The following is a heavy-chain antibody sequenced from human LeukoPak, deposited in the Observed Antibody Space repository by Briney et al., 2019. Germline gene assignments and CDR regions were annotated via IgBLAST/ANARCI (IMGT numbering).Heavy chain of an antibody. CDR1: GFTFSSYS. Sequence: PGGSLRLSCAASGFTFSSYSMNWVRQAPGKGLEWVSSISSSSSYIYYADSVKGRFTISRDNAKNSLYLQMNSLRAEDTAVYYCARDLRGWYYFDYWGQGTLVTVSS. J-gene: IGHJ4*02. V-gene: IGHV3-21*01. D-gene: IGHD6-19*01. CDR2: ISSSSSYI. CDR3: ARDLRGWYYFDY.